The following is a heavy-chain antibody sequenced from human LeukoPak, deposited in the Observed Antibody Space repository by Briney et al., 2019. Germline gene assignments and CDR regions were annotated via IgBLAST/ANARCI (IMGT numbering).Heavy chain of an antibody. CDR3: ARQYSSSSGWFDN. J-gene: IGHJ5*02. Sequence: PSETLSLTCTLSGGSISSDYWSWIRQPPGRGLEWIGYIYYTGSTNYNPSLKSRVTISVDTSKNHFSLKLSSVTAADTAVYYCARQYSSSSGWFDNWGQGTLVTVSS. V-gene: IGHV4-59*08. CDR2: IYYTGST. D-gene: IGHD6-6*01. CDR1: GGSISSDY.